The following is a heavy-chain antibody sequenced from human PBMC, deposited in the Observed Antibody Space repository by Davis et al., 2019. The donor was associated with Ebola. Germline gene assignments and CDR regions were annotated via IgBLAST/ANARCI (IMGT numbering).Heavy chain of an antibody. J-gene: IGHJ4*02. D-gene: IGHD3-16*01. CDR3: ARRRARPAITLFDY. V-gene: IGHV1-8*03. CDR2: MNPNSGNT. Sequence: ASVKVSCKASGYTFTSYDINWVRQATGQGLELMGWMNPNSGNTGYAQKFQGRVTITRNTSISTAYMELSSLRSEDTAVYYCARRRARPAITLFDYWGQGTLVTVSS. CDR1: GYTFTSYD.